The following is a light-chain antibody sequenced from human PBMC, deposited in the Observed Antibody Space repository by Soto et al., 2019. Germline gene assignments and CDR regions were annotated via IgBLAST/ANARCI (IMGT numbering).Light chain of an antibody. J-gene: IGLJ1*01. CDR2: END. Sequence: QSVLTQPPSVSAAPGQKVTISCSGSSSNIGSNYVSWYQQVPGTAPKLLIYENDKRPSGIPDRFSGSKSGTSATLGVTGLQFGDEADYYCGTWDSSLSAHVFATGTKVTVL. CDR1: SSNIGSNY. V-gene: IGLV1-51*02. CDR3: GTWDSSLSAHV.